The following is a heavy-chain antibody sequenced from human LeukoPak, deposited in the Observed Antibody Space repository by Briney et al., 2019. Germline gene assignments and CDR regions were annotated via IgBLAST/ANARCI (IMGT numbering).Heavy chain of an antibody. CDR2: ISSSSSYI. D-gene: IGHD6-19*01. Sequence: GGSLRLSCAASGFTFSSYSMNWVRQAPGKGLEWVSSISSSSSYIYYADSVKGRFTISRDNAKNSLYLQMNSLRAEDTAVYYCARAVASTMWYFDYWGQGTLVTVSS. J-gene: IGHJ4*02. CDR1: GFTFSSYS. V-gene: IGHV3-21*01. CDR3: ARAVASTMWYFDY.